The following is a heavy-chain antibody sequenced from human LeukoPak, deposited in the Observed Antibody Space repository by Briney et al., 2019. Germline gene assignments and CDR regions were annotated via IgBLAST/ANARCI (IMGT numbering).Heavy chain of an antibody. Sequence: GESLKISCKGAGYTFTNYWIGWVRHMPEKGLEWMGIMHPGDSNTRYSPSFQGQVTISVDKSISTAYLQWSSLKASDTAMYYCVRQEGSASWGYYGVDVWGQGTTVTVSS. V-gene: IGHV5-51*01. CDR3: VRQEGSASWGYYGVDV. CDR1: GYTFTNYW. CDR2: MHPGDSNT. J-gene: IGHJ6*02. D-gene: IGHD2-2*01.